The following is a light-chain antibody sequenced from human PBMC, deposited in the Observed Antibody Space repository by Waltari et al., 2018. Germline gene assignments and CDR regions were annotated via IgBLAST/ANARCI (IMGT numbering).Light chain of an antibody. V-gene: IGLV2-23*01. CDR3: CSYAGSSTWV. Sequence: QSALTQPASVSGSPGQSITISCTGTSRAGGRYTLVSWYQQHPGKAPKLMIYEGSKRPSGVSNRFSGSKSGNTASLTISGLQAEDEADYYCCSYAGSSTWVFGGGTKLTVL. J-gene: IGLJ3*02. CDR1: SRAGGRYTL. CDR2: EGS.